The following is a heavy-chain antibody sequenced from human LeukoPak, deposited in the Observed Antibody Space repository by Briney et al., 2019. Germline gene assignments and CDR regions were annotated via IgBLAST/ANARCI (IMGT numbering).Heavy chain of an antibody. Sequence: SETLSLTCAVYGGSFSGYYWSWIRQPPGKGLEWIGEINHSGSTNYNPSLKSRVTISVDTSKNQFSLKLSPVTAADTAVYYCARVRYRLAETYIDYWGQGTLVTVSS. V-gene: IGHV4-34*01. D-gene: IGHD3-16*01. J-gene: IGHJ4*02. CDR2: INHSGST. CDR3: ARVRYRLAETYIDY. CDR1: GGSFSGYY.